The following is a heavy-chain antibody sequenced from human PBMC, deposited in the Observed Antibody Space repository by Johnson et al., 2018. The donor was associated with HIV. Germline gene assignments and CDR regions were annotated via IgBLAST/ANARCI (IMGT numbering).Heavy chain of an antibody. J-gene: IGHJ3*02. V-gene: IGHV3-53*01. CDR2: LYSGGRT. D-gene: IGHD3-16*01. Sequence: VQLVESGGGLLQPGGSLRLSCAASGFTVSSNYMSWVRQAPGKGLEWVSILYSGGRTYHADSVKGRFTLSRDNSKNTLYLQMNSLRAEDTAVYYCARGSRYTFDNDDVHLLHAFDIWGQGTMVTVSS. CDR1: GFTVSSNY. CDR3: ARGSRYTFDNDDVHLLHAFDI.